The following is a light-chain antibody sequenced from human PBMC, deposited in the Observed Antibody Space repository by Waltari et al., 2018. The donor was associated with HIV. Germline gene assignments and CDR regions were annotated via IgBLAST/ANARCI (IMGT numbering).Light chain of an antibody. CDR1: NIGCKS. V-gene: IGLV3-21*04. J-gene: IGLJ3*02. CDR3: QVWDSSNEHVV. CDR2: YNS. Sequence: SYVLTQPPSVSVATGSATTLSWWAWNIGCKSVHWYKQQPGQAPLLVTQYNSDRPSGIPDRISGSNSGHTATLTITRVETGDEATDYCQVWDSSNEHVVFGGGTELTVL.